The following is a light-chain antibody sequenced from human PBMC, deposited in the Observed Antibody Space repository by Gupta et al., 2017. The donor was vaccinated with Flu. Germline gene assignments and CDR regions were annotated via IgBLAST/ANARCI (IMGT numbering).Light chain of an antibody. J-gene: IGKJ4*01. CDR2: DVS. V-gene: IGKV1-39*01. CDR3: QQGCGVPRT. CDR1: QSVSGY. Sequence: DIQMTQSPSSLYASVGDRVTITCRASQSVSGYVNWYQQRPGKAPKLLISDVSNLQSGVPSTFRGSGSLTDFTLTISNLQAEDSATYYFQQGCGVPRTFGGGTKVDIK.